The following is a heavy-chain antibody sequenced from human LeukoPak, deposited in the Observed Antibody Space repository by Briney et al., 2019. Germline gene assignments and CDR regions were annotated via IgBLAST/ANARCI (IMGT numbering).Heavy chain of an antibody. CDR1: GGSISSSSYY. CDR2: IYYSGST. J-gene: IGHJ3*02. Sequence: SETLSLTCTVSGGSISSSSYYWGWIRQPPGKGLEWIGSIYYSGSTYYNPSLKSRVTISVDTSKNQFSLKLSSVTAADTAVYYCAAQGPYGSSRPYAFDIWGQGTMVTVSS. D-gene: IGHD6-6*01. V-gene: IGHV4-39*01. CDR3: AAQGPYGSSRPYAFDI.